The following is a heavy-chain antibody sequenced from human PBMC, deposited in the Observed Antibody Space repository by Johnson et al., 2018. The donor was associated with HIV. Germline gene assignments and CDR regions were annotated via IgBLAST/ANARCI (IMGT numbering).Heavy chain of an antibody. CDR1: GFTFSSYA. CDR3: ARCGELRAFDI. CDR2: ISSNGGST. Sequence: VQLMESGGGLVQPGGSLRLSCAASGFTFSSYAMHWVRQAPGKGLEYVSAISSNGGSTYYANSVKGRFTISRDNSKNTLYLQMGSLRAEDMAVYYCARCGELRAFDIWGQGTMVTVSS. J-gene: IGHJ3*02. D-gene: IGHD1-26*01. V-gene: IGHV3-64*01.